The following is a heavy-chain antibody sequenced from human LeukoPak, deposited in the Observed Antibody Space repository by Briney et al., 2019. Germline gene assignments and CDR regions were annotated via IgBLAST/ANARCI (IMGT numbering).Heavy chain of an antibody. CDR2: IDYSGST. Sequence: SQTLSLTCTVSGRSISSYYWSWIRQPPGKGLEWIAYIDYSGSTNYNPSLKSRVTISVDASKNQFSLKLSSVTAADTAVYYCARDRRRDPLHAFDIWGQGTMVTVSS. D-gene: IGHD1-26*01. J-gene: IGHJ3*02. CDR1: GRSISSYY. CDR3: ARDRRRDPLHAFDI. V-gene: IGHV4-59*01.